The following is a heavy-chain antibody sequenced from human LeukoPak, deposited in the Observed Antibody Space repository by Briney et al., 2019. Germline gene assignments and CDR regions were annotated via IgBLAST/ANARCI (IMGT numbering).Heavy chain of an antibody. V-gene: IGHV1-24*01. J-gene: IGHJ4*02. D-gene: IGHD2-2*01. CDR2: FDPEDGET. Sequence: ASVKASCKVSGYTLTELSMHWVRQAPGKGLEWMGGFDPEDGETIYAQKFQGRVTMTEDTSTDTAYMELSSLRSEDTAVYYCATGYCSSTSCSDFDYWGQGTLVTVSS. CDR3: ATGYCSSTSCSDFDY. CDR1: GYTLTELS.